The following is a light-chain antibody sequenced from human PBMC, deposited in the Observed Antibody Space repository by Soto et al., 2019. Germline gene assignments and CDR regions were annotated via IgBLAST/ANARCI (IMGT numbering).Light chain of an antibody. J-gene: IGKJ5*01. CDR2: GAS. Sequence: ETVMTQSPSTLSVSPGETATLSCRASQSFSSSLAWYQQRPGQPPRLLIYGASTRATGIPDRFSGSGSGTDFTLTINKLEPEDFAVYYCQQYGSSPPITFGQGTRLEIK. V-gene: IGKV3-20*01. CDR3: QQYGSSPPIT. CDR1: QSFSSS.